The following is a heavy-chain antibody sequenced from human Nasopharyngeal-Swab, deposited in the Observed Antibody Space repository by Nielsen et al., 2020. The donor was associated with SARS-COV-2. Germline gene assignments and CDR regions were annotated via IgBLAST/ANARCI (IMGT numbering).Heavy chain of an antibody. CDR2: ISGSGGHI. D-gene: IGHD3-3*01. CDR3: AKEESSYDFWSGYVTNYYYNGMDV. V-gene: IGHV3-23*01. J-gene: IGHJ6*02. Sequence: WIRQPPGKGLEWVSGISGSGGHIHYADSVRGRFTISRDNSKNTLYLQMNSLRAEDTAVYYCAKEESSYDFWSGYVTNYYYNGMDVWGQGTTVTVSS.